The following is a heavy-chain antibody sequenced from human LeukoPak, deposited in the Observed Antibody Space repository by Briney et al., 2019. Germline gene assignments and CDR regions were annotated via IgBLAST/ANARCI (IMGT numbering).Heavy chain of an antibody. Sequence: PSETLFLTCTVSGGSISSYHWGWVRQTPGKGLEWIGHIYCSGSTNYNPSHKSRDTISVDTSKDQFSLKLSSGTAADTAVYYCASSREDYGDYVDYWGQRTLVTVSS. V-gene: IGHV4-59*01. J-gene: IGHJ4*02. CDR1: GGSISSYH. D-gene: IGHD4-17*01. CDR3: ASSREDYGDYVDY. CDR2: IYCSGST.